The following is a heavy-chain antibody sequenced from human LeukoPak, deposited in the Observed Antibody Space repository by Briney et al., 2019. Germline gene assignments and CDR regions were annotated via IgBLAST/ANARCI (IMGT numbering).Heavy chain of an antibody. D-gene: IGHD2-2*01. V-gene: IGHV4-59*01. CDR3: ARLVVVPAAMPWFDP. CDR1: GASINDYY. Sequence: SETLSLTRSVSGASINDYYWTWIRQPPGKGLEWIGYIYYSGSTNYNPSLKSRVTISVDTSKNQFSLKLSSVTAADTAVYYCARLVVVPAAMPWFDPWGQGTLVTVSS. CDR2: IYYSGST. J-gene: IGHJ5*02.